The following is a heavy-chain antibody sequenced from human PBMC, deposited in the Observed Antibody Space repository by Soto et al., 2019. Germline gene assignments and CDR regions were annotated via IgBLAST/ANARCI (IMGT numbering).Heavy chain of an antibody. Sequence: GGSLRLSCAASGFTFSSYAMHWVRQAPGKGLEWVAVISYDGSNKYYADSGKGRFTISRDNSKNTLDLQMNSLRADDTAVYFCARGTVTHYNYYGMDVWGQGTTVTVSS. J-gene: IGHJ6*02. CDR1: GFTFSSYA. CDR2: ISYDGSNK. V-gene: IGHV3-30-3*01. D-gene: IGHD4-17*01. CDR3: ARGTVTHYNYYGMDV.